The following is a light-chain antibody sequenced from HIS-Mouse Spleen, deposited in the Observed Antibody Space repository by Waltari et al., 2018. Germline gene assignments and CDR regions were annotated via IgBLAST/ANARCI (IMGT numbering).Light chain of an antibody. CDR2: EGS. CDR3: CSYAGSSTLV. Sequence: QSALTQPASVSGSPGQSITISCTGTSSDVGSYNLVSWYQQQPGKAPKLMIYEGSKRPSGVSNRYSGSKSGKTASLTIAGLQAEDEADYYCCSYAGSSTLVFGGGTKLTVL. J-gene: IGLJ2*01. CDR1: SSDVGSYNL. V-gene: IGLV2-23*01.